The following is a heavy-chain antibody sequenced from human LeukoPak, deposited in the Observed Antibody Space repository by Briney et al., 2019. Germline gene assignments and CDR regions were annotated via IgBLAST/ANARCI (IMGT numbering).Heavy chain of an antibody. CDR1: GGTFSSYT. CDR3: ARDSCSGGSCYNDY. Sequence: GSSVKVSCKASGGTFSSYTISWVRQAPGQGLDWMGRINPNSGGTNYAQKFQGRVTMTRDTSISTAYMELSRLRSDDTAVYYCARDSCSGGSCYNDYWGQGTLVTVSS. J-gene: IGHJ4*02. D-gene: IGHD2-15*01. CDR2: INPNSGGT. V-gene: IGHV1-2*06.